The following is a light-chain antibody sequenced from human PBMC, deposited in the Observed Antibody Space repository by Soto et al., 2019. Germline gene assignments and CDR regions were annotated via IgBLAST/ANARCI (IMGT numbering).Light chain of an antibody. CDR3: QQGNTWPWT. CDR2: GVS. CDR1: QSVTSSY. Sequence: EIVLTQSPGTVSLSPVERATLSCRASQSVTSSYLAWYQQKPGQAPRLLIYGVSSRATGIPDRFSGSGAGTDFTLTISSLEPEDFAFYYCQQGNTWPWTFGQGTKVDIK. V-gene: IGKV3D-20*02. J-gene: IGKJ1*01.